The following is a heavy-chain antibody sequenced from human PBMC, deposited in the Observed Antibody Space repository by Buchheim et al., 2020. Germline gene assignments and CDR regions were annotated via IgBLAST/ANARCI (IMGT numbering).Heavy chain of an antibody. V-gene: IGHV4-59*01. J-gene: IGHJ4*02. CDR1: GGSISGYY. CDR2: VSYSGTT. Sequence: QVQLQESGPRLVKPSETLSLTCTVSGGSISGYYWSWIRQPPEKGLEWIGYVSYSGTTVYEPSLERRVTLSVDTPNKQFFLKLTSATAADTAVYYCARVRASGWYFFDFWGQGTL. CDR3: ARVRASGWYFFDF. D-gene: IGHD6-19*01.